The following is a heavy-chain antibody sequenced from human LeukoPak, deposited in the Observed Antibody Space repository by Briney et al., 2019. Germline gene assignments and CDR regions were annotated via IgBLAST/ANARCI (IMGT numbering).Heavy chain of an antibody. CDR1: GFTFTTYA. CDR3: AKATKNIVVDNYFDS. D-gene: IGHD3-22*01. J-gene: IGHJ4*02. Sequence: GGSLRLSCAASGFTFTTYAMSWVRQAPGKGLEWVSGISGSGGGTYYADSVKGRFTMSRDNSKNMLYLQMSSLRAEDTAVYYCAKATKNIVVDNYFDSWGQGTLVSVSS. CDR2: ISGSGGGT. V-gene: IGHV3-23*01.